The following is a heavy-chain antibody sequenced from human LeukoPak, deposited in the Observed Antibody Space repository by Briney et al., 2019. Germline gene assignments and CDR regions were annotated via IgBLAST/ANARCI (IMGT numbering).Heavy chain of an antibody. CDR2: ISAYNGNT. Sequence: ASVKVSCKASGYTFTSYGISWVRQAPGQGLEWMGWISAYNGNTNYAQKPQGRVTMTTDTSTSTAYMELRSLRSDDTAVYYCARWGATRRYYYGTDVWGQGTTVTVSS. CDR3: ARWGATRRYYYGTDV. V-gene: IGHV1-18*01. D-gene: IGHD1-26*01. CDR1: GYTFTSYG. J-gene: IGHJ6*02.